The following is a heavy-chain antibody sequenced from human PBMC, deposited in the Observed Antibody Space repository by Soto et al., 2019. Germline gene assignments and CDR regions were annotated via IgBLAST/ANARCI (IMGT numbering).Heavy chain of an antibody. CDR3: AKLLGYGSGSYYFTSPPYFDY. J-gene: IGHJ4*02. V-gene: IGHV1-18*01. D-gene: IGHD3-10*01. CDR2: ISDYNGNT. Sequence: ASVKVSCKTSGYTFNNYGISWVRQAPGQGLEWMGWISDYNGNTNYAQKFQGRVTMTTDTSTKTVYMVLTSLRSDDTAVYYCAKLLGYGSGSYYFTSPPYFDYWGQGTLVTVSS. CDR1: GYTFNNYG.